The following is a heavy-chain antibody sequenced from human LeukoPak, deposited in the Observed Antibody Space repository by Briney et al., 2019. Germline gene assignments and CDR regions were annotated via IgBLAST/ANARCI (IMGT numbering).Heavy chain of an antibody. Sequence: APVKVSCKASGYTFASYYMHWVRQAPGQGLEWMGIINPSGGSTSYAQKFQGRVTMTRDMSTSTVYMELSSLRSEDTAVYYCARAVWELPPLFDYWGQGTLVTVSS. J-gene: IGHJ4*02. D-gene: IGHD1-26*01. CDR2: INPSGGST. V-gene: IGHV1-46*01. CDR1: GYTFASYY. CDR3: ARAVWELPPLFDY.